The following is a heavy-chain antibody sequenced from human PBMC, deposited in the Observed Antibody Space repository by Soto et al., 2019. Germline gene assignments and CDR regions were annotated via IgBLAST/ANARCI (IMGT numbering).Heavy chain of an antibody. CDR2: TGISGRTT. V-gene: IGHV3-23*01. CDR3: ATVHNTSRSFDY. CDR1: GFTVTTYA. D-gene: IGHD1-20*01. Sequence: GGSLRLSCAASGFTVTTYAMSWVRQAPGKGLEWVSTTGISGRTTYYADSVKGRFTVSRDDSKNTLDLQMSSLRADDTAVYYCATVHNTSRSFDYWGQGTLVTV. J-gene: IGHJ4*02.